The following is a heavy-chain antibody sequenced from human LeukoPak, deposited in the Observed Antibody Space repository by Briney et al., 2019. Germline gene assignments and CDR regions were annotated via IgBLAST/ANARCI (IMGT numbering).Heavy chain of an antibody. CDR3: AKDRGGWYDYYYYGMDV. J-gene: IGHJ6*02. V-gene: IGHV3-30*18. D-gene: IGHD6-19*01. Sequence: GGSLRLSCAASGFTFSSYGMHWVRQAPGKGLEWVAVVSYDGSNKYYADSVKGRFTISRDNSKNTLYLQMNSLRAEDTAVYYRAKDRGGWYDYYYYGMDVWGQGTTVTVSS. CDR2: VSYDGSNK. CDR1: GFTFSSYG.